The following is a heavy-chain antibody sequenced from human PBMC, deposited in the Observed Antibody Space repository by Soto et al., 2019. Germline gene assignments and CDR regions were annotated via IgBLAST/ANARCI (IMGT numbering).Heavy chain of an antibody. V-gene: IGHV3-66*01. CDR2: IYSGGAT. J-gene: IGHJ4*02. CDR3: ARDGTYNWV. CDR1: GFTVSNNY. Sequence: EVQLVESGGGLVQPGGSLRLSCAASGFTVSNNYMRWVRQAPGKGLEWVSLIYSGGATYYADSVKGRFTISRDNSKNTLDLKMNSLRAEDTAVYYCARDGTYNWVGGQGILVTVSS. D-gene: IGHD1-1*01.